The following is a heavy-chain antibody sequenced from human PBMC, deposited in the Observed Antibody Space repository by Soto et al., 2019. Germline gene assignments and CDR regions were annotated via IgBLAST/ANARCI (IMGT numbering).Heavy chain of an antibody. D-gene: IGHD1-26*01. J-gene: IGHJ4*02. CDR3: ARDRSGSYADY. CDR2: ISYDGTNA. Sequence: QVLLVESGGGVVQPGRSLRLSCAASEFTFSTYPMHWVRQAPGKGLEWVAVISYDGTNAYYADSVKGRFTISRDNSKNTLYLQMNSLRAEDTAVYYCARDRSGSYADYWGQGTLVTVSS. CDR1: EFTFSTYP. V-gene: IGHV3-30-3*01.